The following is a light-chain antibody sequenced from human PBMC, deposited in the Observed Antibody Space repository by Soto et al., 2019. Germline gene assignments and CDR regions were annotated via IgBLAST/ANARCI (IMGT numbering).Light chain of an antibody. J-gene: IGKJ1*01. V-gene: IGKV1-5*03. CDR3: QQYINRWT. Sequence: DIQMTQSPSTLSASVGDRVTITCRASQSISIWLDWYQQKPGKAPNLLIYKASSLESGVPSRFSGSGSGTEFTLTISSLQTDDFATYYCQQYINRWTFGQGTKVDIK. CDR1: QSISIW. CDR2: KAS.